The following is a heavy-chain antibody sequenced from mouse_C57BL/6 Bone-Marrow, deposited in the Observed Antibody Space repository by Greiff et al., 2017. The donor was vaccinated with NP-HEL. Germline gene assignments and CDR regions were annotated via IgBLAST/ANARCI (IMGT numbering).Heavy chain of an antibody. CDR1: GYTFTSYG. CDR3: ARLPSITTVVAKGDYYAMDY. J-gene: IGHJ4*01. Sequence: QVQLKQSGAELARPGASVKLSCKASGYTFTSYGISWVKQRTGQGLEWIGEIYPRSGNTYYNEKFKGKATLTADKSSSTAYMELRSLTSEDSAVYFCARLPSITTVVAKGDYYAMDYWGQGTSVTVSS. CDR2: IYPRSGNT. V-gene: IGHV1-81*01. D-gene: IGHD1-1*01.